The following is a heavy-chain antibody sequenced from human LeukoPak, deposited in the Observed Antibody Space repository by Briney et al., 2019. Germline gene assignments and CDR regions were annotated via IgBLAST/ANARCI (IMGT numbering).Heavy chain of an antibody. CDR2: ISSSSSYI. V-gene: IGHV3-21*01. Sequence: GGSLRLSCAASGFTFSSYNMNWVRQAPGKGLEWVSSISSSSSYIYYADSVKGRFTISRDNAKNSLYLQMNSLRAEDTAVYYCARSEDGYVDYWGQGTLVTVSS. CDR1: GFTFSSYN. CDR3: ARSEDGYVDY. D-gene: IGHD5-24*01. J-gene: IGHJ4*02.